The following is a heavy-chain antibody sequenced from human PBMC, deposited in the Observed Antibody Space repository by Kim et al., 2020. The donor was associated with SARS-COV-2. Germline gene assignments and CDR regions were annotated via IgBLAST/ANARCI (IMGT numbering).Heavy chain of an antibody. D-gene: IGHD3-22*01. V-gene: IGHV4-31*03. CDR1: GGSISSGGYY. J-gene: IGHJ4*02. Sequence: SETLSLTCTVSGGSISSGGYYWSWIRQHPGKGLEWIGYIYYSGSTYYNPSLKSRVTISVDTSKNQFTLKLSSVTAADTAVYYCARAADYYDSSGYYYFFDYWGQGTLVTVSS. CDR2: IYYSGST. CDR3: ARAADYYDSSGYYYFFDY.